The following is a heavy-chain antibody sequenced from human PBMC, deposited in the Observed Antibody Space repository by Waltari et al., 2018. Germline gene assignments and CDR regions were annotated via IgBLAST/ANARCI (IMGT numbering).Heavy chain of an antibody. CDR3: ARDRGWNTFDY. D-gene: IGHD6-19*01. Sequence: EVQLVESGGNLVQPGGSLRLSCAASGFPFSSSWITWVRQAPGRGLEWVANIKEDGSQTYYVDSVKGRFTISRDNAKNSLYLQMNSLRAEDTGLYYCARDRGWNTFDYWGQGTLVTVSS. CDR1: GFPFSSSW. CDR2: IKEDGSQT. J-gene: IGHJ4*02. V-gene: IGHV3-7*04.